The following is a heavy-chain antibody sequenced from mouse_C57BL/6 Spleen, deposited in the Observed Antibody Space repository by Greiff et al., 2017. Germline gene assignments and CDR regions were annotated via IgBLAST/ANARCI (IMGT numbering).Heavy chain of an antibody. CDR2: ISRGSSTI. J-gene: IGHJ3*01. CDR3: ARPGSSFGFGY. CDR1: GFTFSDDG. Sequence: EVHLVESGGGLVKPGASLKFSCAASGFTFSDDGMHWVRQAPEKGLEWVAYISRGSSTIYYAATVQGRFTISTDNAKNTLFLQMTSLRSEDTAMYYCARPGSSFGFGYWGKRTLVTVAA. V-gene: IGHV5-17*01. D-gene: IGHD1-1*01.